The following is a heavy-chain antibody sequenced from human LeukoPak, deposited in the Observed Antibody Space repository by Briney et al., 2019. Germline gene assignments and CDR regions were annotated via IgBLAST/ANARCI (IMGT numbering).Heavy chain of an antibody. D-gene: IGHD2-21*01. J-gene: IGHJ6*02. V-gene: IGHV1-8*01. Sequence: ASVKVSCKASGYTFTSYDINWVRQATGQGLEWMGWMNPNSGNTGYAQKFQGRVTMTRNTSISTAYMELSSLRSEDTAVYYCARSLPRILVVIAAGYYYGMDVWGQGTTVTVSS. CDR2: MNPNSGNT. CDR1: GYTFTSYD. CDR3: ARSLPRILVVIAAGYYYGMDV.